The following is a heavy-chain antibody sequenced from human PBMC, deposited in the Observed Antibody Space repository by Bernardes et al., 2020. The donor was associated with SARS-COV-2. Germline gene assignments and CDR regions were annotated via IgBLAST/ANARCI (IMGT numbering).Heavy chain of an antibody. CDR2: IYWNDDK. CDR3: AHMKETTERGANWFDP. J-gene: IGHJ5*02. V-gene: IGHV2-5*01. Sequence: SGPTLVKPTQTLTLTCTFSGFSLSTSGVGVGWIRQPPGKALEWLALIYWNDDKRYSPSLKSRLTITKDTSKNQVVLTMTNMDPVDKATYYCAHMKETTERGANWFDPWGQGTLVTVSS. D-gene: IGHD4-4*01. CDR1: GFSLSTSGVG.